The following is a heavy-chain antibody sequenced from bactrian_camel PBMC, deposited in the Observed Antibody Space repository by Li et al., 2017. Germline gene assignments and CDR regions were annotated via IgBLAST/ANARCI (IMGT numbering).Heavy chain of an antibody. V-gene: IGHV3S40*01. CDR2: INGGGGDT. D-gene: IGHD1*01. Sequence: VQLVESGGGLVQPGGSLRLSCAASGFTFSSYVTTWVRQAPGKGLEWVSTINGGGGDTYADSVKGRFTISRDNAKNTLYLQLNSLTTEDTAMYFCTAALEIPGSTFAYWGQGTQVTVS. CDR1: GFTFSSYV. J-gene: IGHJ6*01. CDR3: TAALEIPGSTFAY.